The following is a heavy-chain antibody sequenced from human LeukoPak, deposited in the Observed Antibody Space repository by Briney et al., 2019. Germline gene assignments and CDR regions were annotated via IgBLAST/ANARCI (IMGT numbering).Heavy chain of an antibody. Sequence: PGGSLRLSCAASGFTFSSYGMHWVRQAPGKGLEWVAVISYDGSNKYYADSVMGRFTISRDNSKNTLYLQMNSLRAEDTAVYYCAREKEYYYGSGTFDYWGQGTLVTVSS. V-gene: IGHV3-30*19. CDR1: GFTFSSYG. D-gene: IGHD3-10*01. CDR3: AREKEYYYGSGTFDY. J-gene: IGHJ4*02. CDR2: ISYDGSNK.